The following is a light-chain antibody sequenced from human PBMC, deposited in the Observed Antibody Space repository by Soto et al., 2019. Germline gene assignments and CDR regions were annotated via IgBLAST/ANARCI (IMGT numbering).Light chain of an antibody. Sequence: DIPMTQSPSTLSASVGDRVTITCRASQSISSWLVWYQQKPGNAPNLLIHDASSLESGVPSRFSGSGSGTEFPLTISCLQPDDFATYYCQQYCFFWTFGQGTKVEIK. J-gene: IGKJ1*01. CDR3: QQYCFFWT. CDR1: QSISSW. V-gene: IGKV1-5*01. CDR2: DAS.